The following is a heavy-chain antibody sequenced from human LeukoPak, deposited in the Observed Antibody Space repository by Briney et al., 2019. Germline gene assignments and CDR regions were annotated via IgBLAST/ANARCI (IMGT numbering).Heavy chain of an antibody. D-gene: IGHD6-19*01. CDR2: IWYDGSNK. J-gene: IGHJ4*02. Sequence: PGGSLRLSCAASGFTFSSYGMHWVRQAPGKGLEWVAVIWYDGSNKYYADSVKGRFTISRDNSKNTLYLQMNSLRAEDTAVYYCARDNHSSGWFSYYFDYWGQGALVTVSS. CDR3: ARDNHSSGWFSYYFDY. V-gene: IGHV3-33*01. CDR1: GFTFSSYG.